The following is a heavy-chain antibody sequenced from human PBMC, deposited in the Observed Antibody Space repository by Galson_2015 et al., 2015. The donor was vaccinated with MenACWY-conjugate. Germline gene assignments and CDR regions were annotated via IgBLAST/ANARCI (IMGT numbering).Heavy chain of an antibody. Sequence: SLRLSCAASGFTFSNSWMNWIRQAPGSGLEWVANINPEGSRGTYVDSVKGRFTISRDNAENSVYLEMNSLGPEDTAVLYCAAWTADDNYWAQGTLVTVSS. CDR2: INPEGSRG. J-gene: IGHJ4*02. V-gene: IGHV3-7*01. CDR1: GFTFSNSW. D-gene: IGHD3/OR15-3a*01. CDR3: AAWTADDNY.